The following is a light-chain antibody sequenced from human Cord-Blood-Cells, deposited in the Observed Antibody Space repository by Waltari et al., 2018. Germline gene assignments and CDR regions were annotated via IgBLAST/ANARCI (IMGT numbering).Light chain of an antibody. Sequence: SYELTQPPSVSVSPGQTASITCSGDKLGDKYACWYQQKPGQSPVLVIYQDSKRPSGSAERFSGSNSGNTATLTISGTQAMDEADYYCQAWDSSTAWVFGGGTKLTVL. J-gene: IGLJ3*02. CDR3: QAWDSSTAWV. V-gene: IGLV3-1*01. CDR2: QDS. CDR1: KLGDKY.